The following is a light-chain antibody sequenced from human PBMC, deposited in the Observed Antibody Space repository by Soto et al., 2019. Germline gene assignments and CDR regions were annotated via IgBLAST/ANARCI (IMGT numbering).Light chain of an antibody. V-gene: IGLV1-36*01. CDR3: ASWDDNLNGPV. CDR2: YDD. J-gene: IGLJ2*01. Sequence: QSVLTQPPSASGTPGQRITISCSGSSSNIGSHTVNWYQQFPGKAPKLLIYYDDMLYSGVSDRFSGSKSGTSASLAISGLQSEDEADYYCASWDDNLNGPVFGRGTKLTVL. CDR1: SSNIGSHT.